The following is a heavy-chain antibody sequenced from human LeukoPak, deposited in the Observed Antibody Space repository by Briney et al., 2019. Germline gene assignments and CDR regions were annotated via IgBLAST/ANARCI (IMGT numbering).Heavy chain of an antibody. CDR3: AAELSSGYFDY. V-gene: IGHV1-24*01. Sequence: ASVKVSCKVSGYMFTELSMHWVRQAPGKGLEWMGGFDPEDDEKMYAQKFQGRVTMTEDTSTDTAYMALSSLRSEDTAVYYCAAELSSGYFDYWGQGTLVTVSS. J-gene: IGHJ4*02. CDR1: GYMFTELS. D-gene: IGHD3-22*01. CDR2: FDPEDDEK.